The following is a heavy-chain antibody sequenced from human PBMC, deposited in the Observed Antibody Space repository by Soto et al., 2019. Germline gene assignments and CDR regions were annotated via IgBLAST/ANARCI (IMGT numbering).Heavy chain of an antibody. CDR1: GFTFDGYT. CDR3: AKDARSRSWGSYYVIDF. V-gene: IGHV3-43*01. D-gene: IGHD6-13*01. J-gene: IGHJ6*01. Sequence: GWSLRLPCAASGFTFDGYTMHWVRQAPGKGLEWVSLISWDGSITYYADSVKGRFTMSRDNSKNSLYLQMNSLRSEDTAFYYCAKDARSRSWGSYYVIDFWGEGTTDTGSS. CDR2: ISWDGSIT.